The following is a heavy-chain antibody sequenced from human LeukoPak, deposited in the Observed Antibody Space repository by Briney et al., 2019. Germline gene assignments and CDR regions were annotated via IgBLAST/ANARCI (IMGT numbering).Heavy chain of an antibody. CDR1: GGSFSGYY. V-gene: IGHV4-34*01. CDR3: ARDSVGATGNFDY. CDR2: INHSGST. J-gene: IGHJ4*02. Sequence: PAETLSLTCAVYGGSFSGYYWSWIRQPPGKGLEWIGEINHSGSTNYNPSLKSRVTISVDTSKNQFSLKLSSVTAADTAVYYCARDSVGATGNFDYWGQGTLVTVSS. D-gene: IGHD1-26*01.